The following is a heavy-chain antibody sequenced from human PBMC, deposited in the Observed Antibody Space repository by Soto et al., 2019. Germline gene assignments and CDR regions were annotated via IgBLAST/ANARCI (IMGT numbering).Heavy chain of an antibody. V-gene: IGHV1-24*01. CDR1: GYKITELA. CDR2: FDPEDGET. D-gene: IGHD6-13*01. CDR3: AAVRGHSRSCSNRCDT. Sequence: ASEKVSCNVSGYKITELAMHWGGQASGEGLEWMGGFDPEDGETIYAQKFQGRVTMTEDTSTDTANMELSSLRSEDPAVYYCAAVRGHSRSCSNRCDTWRQGNPV. J-gene: IGHJ5*02.